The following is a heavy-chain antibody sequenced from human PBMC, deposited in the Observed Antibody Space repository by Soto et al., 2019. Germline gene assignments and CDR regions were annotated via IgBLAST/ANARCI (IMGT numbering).Heavy chain of an antibody. Sequence: LRLSCAASGFTFSDYYMSWIRQAPGKGLEWVSYISSSSSYTNYADSVKGRFTISRDNAKNSLYLQMNSLRAEDTAVYYCARDLNYYGSGSYHDYWGQGTLVTVSS. V-gene: IGHV3-11*06. CDR3: ARDLNYYGSGSYHDY. J-gene: IGHJ4*02. CDR2: ISSSSSYT. CDR1: GFTFSDYY. D-gene: IGHD3-10*01.